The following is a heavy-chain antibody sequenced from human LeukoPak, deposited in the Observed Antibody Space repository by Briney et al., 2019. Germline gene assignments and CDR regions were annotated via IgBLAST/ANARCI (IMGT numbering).Heavy chain of an antibody. Sequence: ASVKVSCKASGYTFTSYGISWVRQAPGQGLEWMGWISAYNGNTNYAQKLQGRLILTTDASTTTAFMELTNLRSDDTAVYYCARMGRFSGAFDVWGQGTRVTVSS. CDR3: ARMGRFSGAFDV. D-gene: IGHD3-16*01. CDR1: GYTFTSYG. V-gene: IGHV1-18*01. J-gene: IGHJ3*01. CDR2: ISAYNGNT.